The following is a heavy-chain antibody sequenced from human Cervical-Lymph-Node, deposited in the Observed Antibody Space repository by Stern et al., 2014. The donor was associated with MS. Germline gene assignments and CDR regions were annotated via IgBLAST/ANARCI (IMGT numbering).Heavy chain of an antibody. J-gene: IGHJ6*02. D-gene: IGHD2-2*02. V-gene: IGHV1-18*01. CDR1: GYTFTSFG. CDR3: ARGPYCSSTSCYSNGYHFYGLDV. Sequence: QVQLVQSGAEVRKPGASVKVSCRASGYTFTSFGISWVRRAPGQGLEWMGWISGYNADTKYPQMFQGRVLLTTDTSTSTAYMDLTSLRSDDTAMYYCARGPYCSSTSCYSNGYHFYGLDVWGQGTTVTVSS. CDR2: ISGYNADT.